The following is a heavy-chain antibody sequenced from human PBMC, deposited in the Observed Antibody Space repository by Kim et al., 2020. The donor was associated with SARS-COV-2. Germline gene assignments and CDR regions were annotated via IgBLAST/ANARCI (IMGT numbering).Heavy chain of an antibody. CDR2: IKPDGSEK. CDR1: GFPFTTYY. Sequence: GGSLRLSCAASGFPFTTYYMTWVRQAPGKGLEWVANIKPDGSEKSYVDSVQGRFTISRDNAKTSVYLQMNSLRGEDTAVYYCARGGGQSYSVWGEGTLVT. V-gene: IGHV3-7*01. J-gene: IGHJ4*02. D-gene: IGHD4-4*01. CDR3: ARGGGQSYSV.